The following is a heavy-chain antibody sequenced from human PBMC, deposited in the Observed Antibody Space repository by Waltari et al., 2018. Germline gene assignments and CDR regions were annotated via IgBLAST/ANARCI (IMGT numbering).Heavy chain of an antibody. CDR1: GFTFSGYA. CDR3: ARDYGAGMTPEESGLDI. CDR2: MSTGSRRR. Sequence: EVQLVESGGGVVQPGGSLRLSCAASGFTFSGYAMNWVRQAPGKGLEWISYMSTGSRRREYDDAVRGRFTSSRDNAKTRLYLQMSSLSAEDVAVYYCARDYGAGMTPEESGLDIWGQGTMVTVS. J-gene: IGHJ3*02. V-gene: IGHV3-48*03. D-gene: IGHD1-26*01.